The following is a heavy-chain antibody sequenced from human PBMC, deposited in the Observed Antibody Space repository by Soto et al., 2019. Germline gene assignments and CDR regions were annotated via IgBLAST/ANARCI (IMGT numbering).Heavy chain of an antibody. V-gene: IGHV3-7*03. CDR3: SRENWFQDY. D-gene: IGHD3-10*01. CDR1: GFSFNAYY. CDR2: IKSDGSEQ. Sequence: EVQLVESGGGLVQPGGSLRLSCEASGFSFNAYYMTWVRQAPGRGLEGVASIKSDGSEQYYVDSVKGRFTISRDNAKNSLYLQMNSLRAGDTALYYCSRENWFQDYWGQGTLVIVSS. J-gene: IGHJ4*02.